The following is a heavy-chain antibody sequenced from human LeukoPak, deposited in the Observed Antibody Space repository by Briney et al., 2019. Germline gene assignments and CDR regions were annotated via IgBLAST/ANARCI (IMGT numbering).Heavy chain of an antibody. Sequence: GSLRLSCAASGFTLDDYGMSWVRQAPGKGLEWVSGINWNGGSTGYADSVKGRFTISRDNAKNSVYLQMNSLRAEDTALYYCARDGGTYYHFWSGYRPWGQGTMVTVSS. CDR3: ARDGGTYYHFWSGYRP. D-gene: IGHD3-3*01. V-gene: IGHV3-20*04. CDR2: INWNGGST. J-gene: IGHJ3*01. CDR1: GFTLDDYG.